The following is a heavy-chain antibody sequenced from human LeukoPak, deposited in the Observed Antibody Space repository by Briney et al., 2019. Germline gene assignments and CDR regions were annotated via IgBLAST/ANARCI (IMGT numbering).Heavy chain of an antibody. J-gene: IGHJ4*02. D-gene: IGHD2-2*01. CDR3: ARVFTRDIVVVPAASDYFDY. CDR2: ISAYNGNT. CDR1: GYTFTSYG. Sequence: ASVKVSCKASGYTFTSYGISWVRQAPGQGLEWMGWISAYNGNTNYAQKLQGRVTMTTDTSTSTAYMELRSLRSDDAAVYYCARVFTRDIVVVPAASDYFDYWGQGTLVTVSS. V-gene: IGHV1-18*01.